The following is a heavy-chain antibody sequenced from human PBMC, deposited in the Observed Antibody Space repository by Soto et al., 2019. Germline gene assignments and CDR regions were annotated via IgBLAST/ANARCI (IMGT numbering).Heavy chain of an antibody. J-gene: IGHJ3*02. CDR2: IYYSGST. Sequence: SETLSLPYTVSGGSISSSSYYWGWIRQPPGKGLEWIGSIYYSGSTYYNPSLKSRVTISVDTPKNQFSLKLSSVTAADTAVYYCERHPSYGDYRDAFDIWGQGTMVTVSS. D-gene: IGHD4-17*01. V-gene: IGHV4-39*01. CDR3: ERHPSYGDYRDAFDI. CDR1: GGSISSSSYY.